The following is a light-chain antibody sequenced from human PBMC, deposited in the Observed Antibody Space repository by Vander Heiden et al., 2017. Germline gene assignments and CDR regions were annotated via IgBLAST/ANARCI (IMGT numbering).Light chain of an antibody. V-gene: IGKV3-15*01. CDR1: QTVTSN. J-gene: IGKJ1*01. CDR2: GTS. CDR3: QQYYNWPCT. Sequence: EIVITQSPPTLSVSPGERATLSCRASQTVTSNLAWYQQKPGQAPRLLIYGTSARATGIPARFSGSGSGTEFTLTISSLLSEDFAIYYCQQYYNWPCTFGDGTKVEIK.